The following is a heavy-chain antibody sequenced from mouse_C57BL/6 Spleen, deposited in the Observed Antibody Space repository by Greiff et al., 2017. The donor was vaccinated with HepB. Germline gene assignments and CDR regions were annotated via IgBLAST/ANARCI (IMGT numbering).Heavy chain of an antibody. CDR3: TREGKLGRWYFDV. D-gene: IGHD4-1*01. J-gene: IGHJ1*03. CDR1: GFTFSSYA. CDR2: ISSGGDYI. Sequence: EVMLVESGEGLVKPGGSLKLSCAASGFTFSSYAMSWVRQTPEKRLEWVAYISSGGDYIYYADTVKGRFTISRDNARNTLYLQMSSLKSEDTAMYYCTREGKLGRWYFDVWGTGTTVTVSS. V-gene: IGHV5-9-1*02.